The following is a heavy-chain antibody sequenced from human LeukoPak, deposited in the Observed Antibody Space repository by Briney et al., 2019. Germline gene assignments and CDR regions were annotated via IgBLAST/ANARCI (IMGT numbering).Heavy chain of an antibody. V-gene: IGHV4-34*01. J-gene: IGHJ3*02. CDR2: INHSGST. CDR1: GGSFSGYY. D-gene: IGHD6-6*01. CDR3: ARPRPLGSQGAFDI. Sequence: PSETLSLTCAVYGGSFSGYYWSWTRQPPGKGLEWIGEINHSGSTNYNPSLKSRVTISVDTSKNQFSLKLSSVTAADTAVYYCARPRPLGSQGAFDIWGQGTMVTVSS.